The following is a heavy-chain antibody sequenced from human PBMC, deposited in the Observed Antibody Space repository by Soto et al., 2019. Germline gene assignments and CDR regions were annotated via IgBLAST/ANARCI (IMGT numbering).Heavy chain of an antibody. CDR2: ISWNSGSI. V-gene: IGHV3-9*01. D-gene: IGHD6-6*01. J-gene: IGHJ3*02. Sequence: PGGSLRLSCAASGFTFDDYAMHWVRQAPGKGLEWVSGISWNSGSIGYADSVKGRFTISRDNAKNSLYLQMNSLRAEDTALYYCAKHIGDSSSSGGFDIWGQGTMVTVSS. CDR3: AKHIGDSSSSGGFDI. CDR1: GFTFDDYA.